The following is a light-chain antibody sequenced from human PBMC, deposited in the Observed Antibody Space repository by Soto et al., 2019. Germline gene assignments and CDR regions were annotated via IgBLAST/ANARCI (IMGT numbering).Light chain of an antibody. Sequence: QSVLTQPPSVSGAPGQRVTISCTGSSSNIGAGYDVHWYHQLPGTAPKLLIQGNSNRPSGVPDRFSGSKSGTSASLAITGLQAEDEADYYCQSYDSSLSGWVFGGGTKLTVL. CDR2: GNS. CDR3: QSYDSSLSGWV. V-gene: IGLV1-40*01. CDR1: SSNIGAGYD. J-gene: IGLJ3*02.